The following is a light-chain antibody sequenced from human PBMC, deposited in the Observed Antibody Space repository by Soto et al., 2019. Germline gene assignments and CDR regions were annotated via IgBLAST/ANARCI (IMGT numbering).Light chain of an antibody. CDR3: LRAYSGARV. J-gene: IGLJ2*01. CDR2: DTS. Sequence: QAVVTQEPSLTVSPGGTVTLTCGSSTGAVTSGPYPYWFQQKPGHAPRTLIYDTSNKHSWTPARFSGSLLGGKAALTLSGAQPEDEAEYYCLRAYSGARVFGGGTKVTVL. V-gene: IGLV7-46*01. CDR1: TGAVTSGPY.